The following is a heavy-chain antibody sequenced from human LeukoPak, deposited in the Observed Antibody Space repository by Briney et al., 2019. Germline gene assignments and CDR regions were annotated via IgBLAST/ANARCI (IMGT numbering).Heavy chain of an antibody. J-gene: IGHJ4*02. V-gene: IGHV3-7*01. D-gene: IGHD3-22*01. CDR3: ARDSSTYDSSTLVAY. Sequence: GGSLRLSCAASGFTCSSYWMSWVRQAPGKGLEWVANIKQDGSEKHYVDSVKGRFTISRDNAKNSLYLQMNSLRAEDTAVYYCARDSSTYDSSTLVAYWGQGTLVSVSS. CDR2: IKQDGSEK. CDR1: GFTCSSYW.